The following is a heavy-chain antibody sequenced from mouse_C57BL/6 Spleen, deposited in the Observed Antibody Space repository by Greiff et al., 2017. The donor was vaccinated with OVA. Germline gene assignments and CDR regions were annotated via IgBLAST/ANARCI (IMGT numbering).Heavy chain of an antibody. J-gene: IGHJ4*01. Sequence: VESGGGLVKPGGSLKLSCAASGFTFSSHAMSWVRQTPAKRLEWVATISEGGSYTYYPDKVKGRVTITRDNAKNNLYLQMSHLKSEDTAMYYCARRSNFYAMDYWGQGTSVTVSS. CDR2: ISEGGSYT. V-gene: IGHV5-4*01. CDR1: GFTFSSHA. D-gene: IGHD2-5*01. CDR3: ARRSNFYAMDY.